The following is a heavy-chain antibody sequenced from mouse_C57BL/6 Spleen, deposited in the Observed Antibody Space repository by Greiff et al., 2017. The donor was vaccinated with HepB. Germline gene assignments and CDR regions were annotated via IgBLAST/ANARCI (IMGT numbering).Heavy chain of an antibody. CDR2: IDPSDSYT. Sequence: QVQLQQPGAELVMPGASVKLSCKASGYTFTSYWMHWVKQRPGQGLEWIGEIDPSDSYTNYNQKFKGKSTLTVDKSSSTDYMQLSSLTSEDSAVYYCARGYYGSSLAWFAYWGQGTLVTVSA. CDR3: ARGYYGSSLAWFAY. D-gene: IGHD1-1*01. V-gene: IGHV1-69*01. J-gene: IGHJ3*01. CDR1: GYTFTSYW.